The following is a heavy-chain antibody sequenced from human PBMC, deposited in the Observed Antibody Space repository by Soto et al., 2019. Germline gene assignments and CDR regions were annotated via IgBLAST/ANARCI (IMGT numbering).Heavy chain of an antibody. D-gene: IGHD5-12*01. J-gene: IGHJ4*02. CDR2: IYYSGST. V-gene: IGHV4-39*01. CDR1: GVSISRSSYY. Sequence: SETLCLTCTVSGVSISRSSYYWVWIRQPPGKGLEWIGSIYYSGSTYYNPSLKSRVTISVDTSKNQFSLKLSSVTAADTAVYYCARLISVDGYNSWYFDYWGQGTLVTVSS. CDR3: ARLISVDGYNSWYFDY.